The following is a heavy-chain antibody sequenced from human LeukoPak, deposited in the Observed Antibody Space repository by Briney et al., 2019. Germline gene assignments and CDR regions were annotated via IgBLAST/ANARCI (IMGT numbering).Heavy chain of an antibody. CDR3: ATPRPYCSSTSCYLIPYYYYYYGMDV. J-gene: IGHJ6*02. V-gene: IGHV1-69*04. D-gene: IGHD2-2*01. CDR1: GGTFSSYA. CDR2: IIPILGIA. Sequence: SVKVSCKASGGTFSSYAISWVRQAPGQGLEWMGRIIPILGIANYAQKFQGRVTITADKSTSTAYMELGSLRSEDTAVYYCATPRPYCSSTSCYLIPYYYYYYGMDVWGQGTTVTVSS.